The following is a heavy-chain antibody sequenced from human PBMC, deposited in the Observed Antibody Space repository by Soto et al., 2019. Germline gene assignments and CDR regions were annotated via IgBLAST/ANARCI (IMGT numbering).Heavy chain of an antibody. CDR3: ASLGNIDMADC. CDR1: GDSVSSKSAA. Sequence: QVQLQQSGPGLVKPSQTLSLTCAISGDSVSSKSAAWNWVRQSASRGLEWLGRTYYRSKWYNDYAVSVKSRITINPDTSKNQFSLQLNSVTPEDTAVYFCASLGNIDMADCWGQGTLVTVSS. V-gene: IGHV6-1*01. D-gene: IGHD7-27*01. CDR2: TYYRSKWYN. J-gene: IGHJ4*02.